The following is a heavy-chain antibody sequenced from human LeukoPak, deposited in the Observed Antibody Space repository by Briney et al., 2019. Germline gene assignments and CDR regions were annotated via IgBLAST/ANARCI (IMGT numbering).Heavy chain of an antibody. CDR2: IYYSGST. D-gene: IGHD2-8*01. CDR1: GGSISSTGYY. Sequence: SETLSLACTVSGGSISSTGYYWGWLRQPPGKGLEWIGSIYYSGSTYYNPSLKSRVTISVDTSKNQFSLKLSSVTAADTAVYYCARDRDNGDSLFDYWGQGTLVTVSS. V-gene: IGHV4-39*07. J-gene: IGHJ4*02. CDR3: ARDRDNGDSLFDY.